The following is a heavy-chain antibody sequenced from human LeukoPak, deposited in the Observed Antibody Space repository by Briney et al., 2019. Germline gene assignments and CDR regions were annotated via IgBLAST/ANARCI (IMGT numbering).Heavy chain of an antibody. CDR2: IDPNSGGT. CDR3: ARGCYYDSSGYPPSCAFDI. CDR1: GYTFTDFY. V-gene: IGHV1-2*02. Sequence: GASVKVSCKASGYTFTDFYMHWVRQAPGQGLEWMGWIDPNSGGTNYAQKFQGRVTLTRDTSITTAYMELSSLRSDDTAVYYCARGCYYDSSGYPPSCAFDIWGQGTMVTVSS. J-gene: IGHJ3*02. D-gene: IGHD3-22*01.